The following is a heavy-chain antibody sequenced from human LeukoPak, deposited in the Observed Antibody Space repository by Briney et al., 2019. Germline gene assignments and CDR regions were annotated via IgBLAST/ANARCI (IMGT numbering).Heavy chain of an antibody. D-gene: IGHD3-10*01. Sequence: SETLSLTCTVSGGSISSYYWSWIRQPPGKGLEWIGYIYYSGSTNYNPSLKSRVTISVDTSKNQFSLKLSSVTAADTAVYYCARAEGSGSYYNAYFDYWGQGTLVTVSP. V-gene: IGHV4-59*01. CDR3: ARAEGSGSYYNAYFDY. CDR2: IYYSGST. J-gene: IGHJ4*02. CDR1: GGSISSYY.